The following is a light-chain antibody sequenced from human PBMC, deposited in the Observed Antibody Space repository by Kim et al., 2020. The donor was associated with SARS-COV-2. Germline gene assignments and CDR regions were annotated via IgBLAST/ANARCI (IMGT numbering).Light chain of an antibody. J-gene: IGLJ2*01. V-gene: IGLV1-51*01. Sequence: QSVLTQPPSLSAAPGQKVTISCSGSSSNIGNNDVSWYQQLPGTAPKLLIYDNSKRPSGIPDRFSGSKSGTSATLGITGLQTGDEADYYCATWSTSLSAVLFGGGTQLIVL. CDR3: ATWSTSLSAVL. CDR2: DNS. CDR1: SSNIGNND.